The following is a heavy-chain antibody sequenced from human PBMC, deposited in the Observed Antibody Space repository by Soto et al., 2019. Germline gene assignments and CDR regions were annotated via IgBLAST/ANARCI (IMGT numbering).Heavy chain of an antibody. CDR1: GYRFTSYW. Sequence: GESLKISCKGSGYRFTSYWIGWVRQMPGKGLEWMGIIYPGDSDTRYSPSFQGQVTISADKSISTAYLQWSSLKASDTAMYYCARHRDCSSTSCYGGYYGMDVWGQGTTVTVSS. CDR3: ARHRDCSSTSCYGGYYGMDV. CDR2: IYPGDSDT. D-gene: IGHD2-2*01. J-gene: IGHJ6*02. V-gene: IGHV5-51*01.